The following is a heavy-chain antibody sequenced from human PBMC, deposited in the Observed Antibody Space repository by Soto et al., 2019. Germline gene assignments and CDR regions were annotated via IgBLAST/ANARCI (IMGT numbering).Heavy chain of an antibody. Sequence: QVQLVESGGGVVQPGRSLRLSCAASGFSISRSAMHWVRQAPGKGPEWVAVIAYDGSNKWYADSAKGRFTISRDNSKNTLYLHMTSLRGEDTAVYYCARDLQAGTDNVNWFAPWGQGTLVPSPQ. J-gene: IGHJ5*02. V-gene: IGHV3-30*04. CDR2: IAYDGSNK. D-gene: IGHD1-1*01. CDR3: ARDLQAGTDNVNWFAP. CDR1: GFSISRSA.